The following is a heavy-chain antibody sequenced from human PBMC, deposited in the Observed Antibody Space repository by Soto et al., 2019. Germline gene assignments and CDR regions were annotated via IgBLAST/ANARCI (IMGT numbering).Heavy chain of an antibody. J-gene: IGHJ4*02. D-gene: IGHD6-6*01. V-gene: IGHV5-51*06. CDR3: AKSSSSVRNFEY. CDR2: IYPGDSDT. Sequence: GEALKISCKGSGYILSSYWVGSVRQMPGKGLEWMGIIYPGDSDTRYSPSFQGQVTISADKSISTAYLQWSSLRASDTAMYYCAKSSSSVRNFEYWGQGTLVTVSS. CDR1: GYILSSYW.